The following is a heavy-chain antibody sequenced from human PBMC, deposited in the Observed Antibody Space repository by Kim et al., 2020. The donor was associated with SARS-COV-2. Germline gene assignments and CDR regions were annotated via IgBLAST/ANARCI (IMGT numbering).Heavy chain of an antibody. D-gene: IGHD3-16*01. V-gene: IGHV3-30*02. Sequence: YYADSVKGRLTISRDNSKNTLYLQMNSLRAEDTAVYYCAKDVITRGAFDIWGQGTMVTVSS. CDR3: AKDVITRGAFDI. J-gene: IGHJ3*02.